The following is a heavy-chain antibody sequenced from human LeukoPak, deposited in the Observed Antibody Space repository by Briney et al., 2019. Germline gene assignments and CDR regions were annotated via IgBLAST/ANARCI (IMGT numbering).Heavy chain of an antibody. D-gene: IGHD6-13*01. CDR2: INPNSGGT. J-gene: IGHJ4*02. V-gene: IGHV1-2*02. CDR3: ARAGVAAAGLDY. Sequence: ASVKVSCKASGYTFTGYYMHWVRQAPGQGLEWMGWINPNSGGTNYAQKLQGRVTMTTDTSTSTAYMELRSLRSDDTAVYYCARAGVAAAGLDYWGQGTLVTVSS. CDR1: GYTFTGYY.